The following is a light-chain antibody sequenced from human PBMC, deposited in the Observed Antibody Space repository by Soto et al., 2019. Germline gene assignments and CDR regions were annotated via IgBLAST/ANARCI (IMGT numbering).Light chain of an antibody. CDR3: QQHGDSPWT. CDR2: GAS. CDR1: QSVSSSY. V-gene: IGKV3-20*01. J-gene: IGKJ1*01. Sequence: EIVLTQSPGTLSLSPGERATLSCRASQSVSSSYLAWYQQKPGQAPRLLIYGASSRATGIPDRFSGSGSGTDFTLTLSRLEPEDFAVYYCQQHGDSPWTFGQGTKVDI.